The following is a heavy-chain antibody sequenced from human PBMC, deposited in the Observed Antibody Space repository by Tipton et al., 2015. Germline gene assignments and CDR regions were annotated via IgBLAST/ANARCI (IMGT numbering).Heavy chain of an antibody. CDR2: ISNDESTR. V-gene: IGHV3-30*18. Sequence: SLRLSCEASGFNFSDYGMHWVRQAPGKGLEWVAVISNDESTRYYVDSVKGRFSISRDNSKNTLYLQMNSLSGDDTAVYYCAKDRVFCSGVSCYDFEHWGQGSLVTVSS. D-gene: IGHD2-15*01. CDR1: GFNFSDYG. CDR3: AKDRVFCSGVSCYDFEH. J-gene: IGHJ4*02.